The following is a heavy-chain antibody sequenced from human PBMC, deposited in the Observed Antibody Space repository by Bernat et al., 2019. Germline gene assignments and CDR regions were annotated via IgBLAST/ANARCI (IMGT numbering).Heavy chain of an antibody. J-gene: IGHJ5*02. Sequence: EVQLVESGGGLVKPGGSLRLSCAASGFTFSSYSMNWVRQAPGKGLEWVSSISSSSSYIYYADSVKGRFTISRNNAKNSLYLQMNSLRAEDTAVYYCARAGTVLRFLEWLLTNWFDPWGQGTLVTVSS. CDR1: GFTFSSYS. V-gene: IGHV3-21*01. D-gene: IGHD3-3*01. CDR3: ARAGTVLRFLEWLLTNWFDP. CDR2: ISSSSSYI.